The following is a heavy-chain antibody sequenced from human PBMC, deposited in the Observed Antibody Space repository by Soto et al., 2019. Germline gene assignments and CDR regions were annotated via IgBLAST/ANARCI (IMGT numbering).Heavy chain of an antibody. D-gene: IGHD3-9*01. V-gene: IGHV4-34*01. J-gene: IGHJ4*02. CDR3: SRGFAIDWYTYYFDY. Sequence: SETLSLTCAVHDESLSGYYYTWTRQAPGKGLEWIGEIHPSGSTYYNPSLQTRVTLSLDTSKKQFSLDLISVTAADTAVYYCSRGFAIDWYTYYFDYWGQGPLVTVSS. CDR1: DESLSGYY. CDR2: IHPSGST.